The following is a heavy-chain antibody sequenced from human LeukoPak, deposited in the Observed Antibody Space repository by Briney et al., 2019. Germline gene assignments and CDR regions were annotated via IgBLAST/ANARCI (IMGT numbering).Heavy chain of an antibody. CDR3: ARDLLFSAPSSHYGMDV. D-gene: IGHD6-19*01. J-gene: IGHJ6*02. V-gene: IGHV1-2*02. CDR2: INPNSGGT. Sequence: ASVKVSCKASGYTFTGYYMHWARQAPGQGLEWMGWINPNSGGTNYAQKFQGRVTMTRDTSISTAYMELSRLRSDDTAVYYCARDLLFSAPSSHYGMDVWGQGTTVTVSS. CDR1: GYTFTGYY.